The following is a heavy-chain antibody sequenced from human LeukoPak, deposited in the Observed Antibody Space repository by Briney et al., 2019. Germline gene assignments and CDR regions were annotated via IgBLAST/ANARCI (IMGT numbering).Heavy chain of an antibody. V-gene: IGHV3-23*01. D-gene: IGHD2-2*01. J-gene: IGHJ5*02. Sequence: GGSLRLSCAASGFTFSSYAMSWVRQAPGKGLEWVSGISASGGSTYYADSVKGRFTISRDNSKKSLYLQMNSLRVEDTAVYYCARDGTAAVPTADNWFDPWGQGTLVTVSS. CDR1: GFTFSSYA. CDR3: ARDGTAAVPTADNWFDP. CDR2: ISASGGST.